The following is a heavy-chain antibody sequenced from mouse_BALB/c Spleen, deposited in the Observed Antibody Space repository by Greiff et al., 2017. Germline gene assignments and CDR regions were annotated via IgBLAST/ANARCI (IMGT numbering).Heavy chain of an antibody. Sequence: VQLQQSGTVLARPGASVKMSCKASGYTFTSYWMHWVKQRPGQGLEWIGAIYPGNSDTSYNQKFKGKAKLTAVTSTSTAYMELSSLTNEDSAVYYCTRSNYYGSSYGPYWGQGTLVTVSA. V-gene: IGHV1-5*01. J-gene: IGHJ3*01. D-gene: IGHD1-1*01. CDR2: IYPGNSDT. CDR1: GYTFTSYW. CDR3: TRSNYYGSSYGPY.